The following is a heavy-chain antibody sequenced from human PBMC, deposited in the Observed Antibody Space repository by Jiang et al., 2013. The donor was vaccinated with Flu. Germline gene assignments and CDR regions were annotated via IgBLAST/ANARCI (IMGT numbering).Heavy chain of an antibody. CDR1: GYIFANYA. J-gene: IGHJ1*01. Sequence: SGAEVKKPGASVKLSCKAFGYIFANYAIHWLRQAPGQRFEWMGWINVGNIDTKYSESFQSRVTITRDISATTVHMELNSLTSEDTAVYYCTRGPPGMGRGTPDFWGQGTQVTVSS. CDR2: INVGNIDT. CDR3: TRGPPGMGRGTPDF. D-gene: IGHD1-14*01. V-gene: IGHV1-3*01.